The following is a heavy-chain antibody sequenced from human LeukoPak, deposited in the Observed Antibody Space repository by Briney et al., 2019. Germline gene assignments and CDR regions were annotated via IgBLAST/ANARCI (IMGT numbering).Heavy chain of an antibody. J-gene: IGHJ4*02. CDR3: ARRYDSSGYTDY. V-gene: IGHV1-8*01. D-gene: IGHD3-22*01. CDR1: GYTFTSYD. CDR2: MNPNSGNT. Sequence: ASVKVSCKASGYTFTSYDINWVRQATGQGLEWMGWMNPNSGNTGYAQKFQGRVTMTRNTSISTAYMELSSLRSEDTAVYYCARRYDSSGYTDYWGQGTLVTVSS.